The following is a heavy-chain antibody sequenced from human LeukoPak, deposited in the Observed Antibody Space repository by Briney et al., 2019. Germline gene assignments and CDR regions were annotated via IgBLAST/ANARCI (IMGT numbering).Heavy chain of an antibody. Sequence: SETLSLTCTVSGGSISSSSYYWSWIRQPPGKGLEWIGYIYYSGSTNYNPSLKSRVTISVDTSKNQFSLKLSSVTAADTAVYYCARHAAGRRYYYYMDVWGKGTTVTVSS. CDR1: GGSISSSSYY. D-gene: IGHD1-14*01. CDR2: IYYSGST. V-gene: IGHV4-61*01. J-gene: IGHJ6*03. CDR3: ARHAAGRRYYYYMDV.